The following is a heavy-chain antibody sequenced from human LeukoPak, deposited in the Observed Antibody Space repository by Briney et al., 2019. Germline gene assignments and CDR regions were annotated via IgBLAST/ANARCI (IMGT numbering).Heavy chain of an antibody. V-gene: IGHV3-74*01. D-gene: IGHD1-26*01. CDR3: ARATYDGSYNLDY. CDR1: GFSFSSYW. J-gene: IGHJ4*02. CDR2: INTDGGTR. Sequence: GGSLRLSCAASGFSFSSYWMHWVRQAPGKGLEWVSRINTDGGTRNYADSVKGRFTISRDNAKNTLSLQMNSLRAGDTAMYHCARATYDGSYNLDYWGQGTLVTVSS.